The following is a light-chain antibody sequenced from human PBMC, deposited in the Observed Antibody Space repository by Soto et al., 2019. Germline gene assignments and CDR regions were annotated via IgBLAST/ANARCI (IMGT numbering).Light chain of an antibody. V-gene: IGKV1-39*01. Sequence: DIQMTQSPSSLSASVGDRVTITCRASQSISSYLNWYQQKPGKAPKLLIYAASSLQSGVPSRFSSSGSGTDFTLTISSLQPEDFATYYYQQSYSTPRTFGQGTKVDIK. CDR1: QSISSY. CDR2: AAS. CDR3: QQSYSTPRT. J-gene: IGKJ1*01.